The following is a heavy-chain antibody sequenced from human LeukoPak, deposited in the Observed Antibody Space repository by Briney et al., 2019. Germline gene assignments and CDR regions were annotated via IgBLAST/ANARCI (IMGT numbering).Heavy chain of an antibody. V-gene: IGHV3-9*01. Sequence: PGGSLRLSCAASGFTFDDYAMHWVRQAPGKGLEWVSGISWNSGSIGYADSVKGRFTISRDNAKNSLYLQMNSLRAEDTALYYCAKGVSGNCDRSGYGLDYWGQGTLVTVSS. CDR2: ISWNSGSI. D-gene: IGHD3-22*01. CDR1: GFTFDDYA. CDR3: AKGVSGNCDRSGYGLDY. J-gene: IGHJ4*02.